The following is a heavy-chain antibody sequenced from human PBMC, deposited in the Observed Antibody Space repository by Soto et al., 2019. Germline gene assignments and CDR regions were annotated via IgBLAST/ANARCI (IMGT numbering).Heavy chain of an antibody. D-gene: IGHD4-17*01. CDR1: GVSFSGYY. Sequence: QVQLQQWGAGLLKPSETLSLTCAVYGVSFSGYYWSWIRQPPGKGLEWIGEINHSGSTNYNPSLKSRVTISVDTSKNQCSLKLSSVTAADTAVYYCAREVKNGDPLFDYWGQGTLVTVSS. J-gene: IGHJ4*02. V-gene: IGHV4-34*01. CDR3: AREVKNGDPLFDY. CDR2: INHSGST.